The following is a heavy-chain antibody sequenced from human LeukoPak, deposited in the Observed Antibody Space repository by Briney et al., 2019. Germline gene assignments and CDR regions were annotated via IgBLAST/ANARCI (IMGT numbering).Heavy chain of an antibody. CDR3: ARDRCWGSTSCYTLNWFDP. J-gene: IGHJ5*02. CDR1: GYTFTGYY. V-gene: IGHV1-2*02. CDR2: INPNSGGT. Sequence: ASMKVSCKASGYTFTGYYMHWVRQAPGQGLEWMGWINPNSGGTNYAQKFQGRVTMTRDTSISTAYMELSRLRSDDTAVYYCARDRCWGSTSCYTLNWFDPWGQGTLVTVSS. D-gene: IGHD2-2*02.